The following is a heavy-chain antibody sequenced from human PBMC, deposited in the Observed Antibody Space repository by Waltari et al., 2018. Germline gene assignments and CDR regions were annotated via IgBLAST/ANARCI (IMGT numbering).Heavy chain of an antibody. CDR3: ATSSPLIWGSYNGWDV. Sequence: QVQLVQSGAEAKKPGASVRVSCKLSVYTLNELSMVWGRQARGKGHEWVGGFDPNNSQTIHAEQVQGRVTMTEDTSTDTAYMELSSLKSEDTAVYYCATSSPLIWGSYNGWDVWGQGTTVTVSS. CDR1: VYTLNELS. J-gene: IGHJ6*02. D-gene: IGHD3-16*01. CDR2: FDPNNSQT. V-gene: IGHV1-24*01.